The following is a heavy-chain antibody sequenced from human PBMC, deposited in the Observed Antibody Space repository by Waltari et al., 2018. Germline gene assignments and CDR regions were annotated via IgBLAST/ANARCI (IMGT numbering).Heavy chain of an antibody. CDR2: ISYDGSNK. J-gene: IGHJ6*03. CDR3: ARRFLGNDYYYYMDV. CDR1: GFTFSSYA. Sequence: QVQLVESGGGVVQPGRSLRLSCAASGFTFSSYAMHWCRQAPGKGLEWVAVISYDGSNKYYADSVKGRFTISRDNSKNTLYLQMNSLRAEDTAVYYCARRFLGNDYYYYMDVWGKGTTVTISS. D-gene: IGHD3-3*01. V-gene: IGHV3-30-3*01.